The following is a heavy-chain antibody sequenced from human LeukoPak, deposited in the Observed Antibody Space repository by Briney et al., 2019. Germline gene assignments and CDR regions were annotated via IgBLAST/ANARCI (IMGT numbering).Heavy chain of an antibody. V-gene: IGHV4-61*02. Sequence: PSQTLSLTCTVSGGSISSGSYYWSWIRQPAGRGLEWIGRIYTSGSTNYNPSLKSRVTISVDTSKNQFSLKLSSVTAADTAVYYCARDGPVRGASGSEYFQHWGQGTLVTVSS. CDR1: GGSISSGSYY. D-gene: IGHD3-10*01. CDR2: IYTSGST. CDR3: ARDGPVRGASGSEYFQH. J-gene: IGHJ1*01.